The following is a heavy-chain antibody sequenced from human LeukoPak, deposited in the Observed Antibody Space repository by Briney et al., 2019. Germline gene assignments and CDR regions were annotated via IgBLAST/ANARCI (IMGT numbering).Heavy chain of an antibody. CDR3: ARDTPWFDP. V-gene: IGHV3-9*01. Sequence: GGSLRLSCAASGFTFDDYAMHWVRQAPGKGLEWVSSISWNSGNIDYVDSVKGRFTISRDNAKNSLYLQMNSLRAEDTAVYYCARDTPWFDPWGQGTLVTVSS. CDR1: GFTFDDYA. CDR2: ISWNSGNI. J-gene: IGHJ5*02.